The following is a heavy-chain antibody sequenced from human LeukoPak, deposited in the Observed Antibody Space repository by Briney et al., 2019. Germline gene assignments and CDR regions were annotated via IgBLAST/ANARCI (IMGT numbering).Heavy chain of an antibody. J-gene: IGHJ3*02. D-gene: IGHD2-15*01. V-gene: IGHV4-38-2*02. CDR2: IHHGGSI. CDR3: VRGGGYDPFDI. Sequence: SETLSLNCTVSGYSISSDYYWGWIRQPPGKGLEWIGSIHHGGSIYYDPSLKSRIGLSLDTSKSQFFLHLASVTAADTAVYYCVRGGGYDPFDIWGQGRMVTVSS. CDR1: GYSISSDYY.